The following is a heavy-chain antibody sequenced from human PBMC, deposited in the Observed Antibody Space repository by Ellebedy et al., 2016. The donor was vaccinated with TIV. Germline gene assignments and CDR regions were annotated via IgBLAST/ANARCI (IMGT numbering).Heavy chain of an antibody. D-gene: IGHD6-13*01. CDR1: GYTFTSYD. CDR3: ARDSTFAAGNDY. J-gene: IGHJ4*02. V-gene: IGHV1-69*04. CDR2: IIPILGIA. Sequence: ASVKVSCKASGYTFTSYDINWVRQAPGQGLEWMGRIIPILGIANYAQKFQGRVTITADKSTSTAYMELSSLRSEDTAVYYCARDSTFAAGNDYWGQGTLVTVSS.